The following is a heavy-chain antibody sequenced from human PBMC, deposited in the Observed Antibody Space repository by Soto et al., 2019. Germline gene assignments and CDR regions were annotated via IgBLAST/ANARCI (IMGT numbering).Heavy chain of an antibody. CDR2: INPSGGRT. V-gene: IGHV1-46*02. CDR3: ARAGENYGSGTFSPPLRYYFNS. J-gene: IGHJ4*02. CDR1: GYTFNTHY. Sequence: QVQLVQSGTEVKKPGASVNVSCKASGYTFNTHYMHWVRQAPGQGLEWMGIINPSGGRTTYALKFQGRVTMTSDTSTNTVYVELTSLRSEDTAIYFCARAGENYGSGTFSPPLRYYFNSWGQGTLVTVSS. D-gene: IGHD3-10*01.